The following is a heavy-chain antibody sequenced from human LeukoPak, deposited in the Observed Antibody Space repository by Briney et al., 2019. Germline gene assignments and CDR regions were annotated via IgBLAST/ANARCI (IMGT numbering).Heavy chain of an antibody. CDR2: MNPNSGNT. CDR3: ARGRKTGTLSLS. Sequence: ASVKLSCKASGYTFTSYDINWVRQATGQGLEWMGWMNPNSGNTGYAQKFQGRVTMTRNTSISTAYMELSSLRSEDTAVYYCARGRKTGTLSLSWGEGTLGTVSS. CDR1: GYTFTSYD. J-gene: IGHJ5*02. V-gene: IGHV1-8*01. D-gene: IGHD1-7*01.